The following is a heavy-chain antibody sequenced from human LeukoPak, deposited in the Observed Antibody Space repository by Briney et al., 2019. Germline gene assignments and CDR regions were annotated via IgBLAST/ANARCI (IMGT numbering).Heavy chain of an antibody. CDR1: GFTFSSYA. Sequence: PPGGSLRLSCAASGFTFSSYAMSWVRQAPGKGLEWVSAISGSGGSTYYADSVKGRFTISRDNSKNTLYLQMNSLRAEDTAVYYCARPDYSSSHRKKPLQHWGQGTLVTVSS. D-gene: IGHD6-13*01. J-gene: IGHJ1*01. V-gene: IGHV3-23*01. CDR3: ARPDYSSSHRKKPLQH. CDR2: ISGSGGST.